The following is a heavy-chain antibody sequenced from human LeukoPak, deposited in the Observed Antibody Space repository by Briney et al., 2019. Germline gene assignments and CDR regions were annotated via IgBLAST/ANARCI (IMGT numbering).Heavy chain of an antibody. CDR2: IYTSGST. CDR1: GGSISSGSYY. V-gene: IGHV4-61*02. D-gene: IGHD4-17*01. Sequence: SETLSLTCTVSGGSISSGSYYWRWIRQPAGKGLEWIGRIYTSGSTNYNPSLKSRVTISVDTSKNQFSLKLSSVTAADTAVYYCALDRYGDYVYNYWGQGTLVTVSS. J-gene: IGHJ4*02. CDR3: ALDRYGDYVYNY.